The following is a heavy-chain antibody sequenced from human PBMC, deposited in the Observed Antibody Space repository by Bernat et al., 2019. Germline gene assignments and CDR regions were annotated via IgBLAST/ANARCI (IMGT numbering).Heavy chain of an antibody. CDR1: GGSISSSSYY. CDR2: IYYSGST. J-gene: IGHJ5*02. Sequence: QLQLQESGPGLVKPSETLSLTCTVSGGSISSSSYYWGWIRQPPGKGLEWIGSIYYSGSTYYNPSLKSRVTISVDTSKNQFSLKLSSVTAADTAVYYCARQLSSSWYGRDYGWFDPWGQGTLVTVSS. V-gene: IGHV4-39*01. D-gene: IGHD6-13*01. CDR3: ARQLSSSWYGRDYGWFDP.